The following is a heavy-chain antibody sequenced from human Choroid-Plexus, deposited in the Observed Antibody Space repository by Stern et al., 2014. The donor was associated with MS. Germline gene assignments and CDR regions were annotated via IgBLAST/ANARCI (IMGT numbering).Heavy chain of an antibody. J-gene: IGHJ5*02. V-gene: IGHV3-30*18. CDR1: GFTFGSCA. CDR2: VSYDGSTK. Sequence: VQLVESGGGVVQPGRPLRLSCVASGFTFGSCAMHWVRQAPGKGLEWVAGVSYDGSTKYYADSVTGRFTISRDNSQNTLYMQMSSLRPEDTAVYYCAKDRQYLTYFFDHWGQGSLVTVSS. D-gene: IGHD2/OR15-2a*01. CDR3: AKDRQYLTYFFDH.